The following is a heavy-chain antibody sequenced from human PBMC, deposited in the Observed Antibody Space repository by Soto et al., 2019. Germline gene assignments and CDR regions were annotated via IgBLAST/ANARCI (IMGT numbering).Heavy chain of an antibody. D-gene: IGHD6-13*01. J-gene: IGHJ6*02. CDR3: ARDRGTAAAPYGMDV. Sequence: ASVKVSCKASGYTSTSYGISWVRQAPGQGLEWMGWISAYNGNTNYAQKLQGRVTMTTDTSTSTAYMELRSLRSDDTAVYYCARDRGTAAAPYGMDVWGQRPTVTVSS. CDR2: ISAYNGNT. CDR1: GYTSTSYG. V-gene: IGHV1-18*01.